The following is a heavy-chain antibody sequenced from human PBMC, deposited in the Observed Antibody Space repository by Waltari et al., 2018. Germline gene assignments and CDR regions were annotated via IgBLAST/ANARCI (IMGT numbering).Heavy chain of an antibody. J-gene: IGHJ3*02. CDR1: GYSISSGYY. Sequence: QVPLQESGPGLVKPSETLSLTCAVSGYSISSGYYWGWIRQPPGKGLEWIGSIYHSGSTYYNPSLKSRVTISVDTSKNQFSLKLSSVTAADTAVYYCARAGHVNAFDIWGQGTMVTVSS. V-gene: IGHV4-38-2*01. CDR3: ARAGHVNAFDI. D-gene: IGHD3-10*02. CDR2: IYHSGST.